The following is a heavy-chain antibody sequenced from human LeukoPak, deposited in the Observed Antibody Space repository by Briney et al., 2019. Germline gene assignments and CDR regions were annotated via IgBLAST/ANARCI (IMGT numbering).Heavy chain of an antibody. CDR1: GGSISGTNW. Sequence: SGTLSLTCAVSGGSISGTNWWSWVRQPPGKGLEWLGYYYHRGTTNYNPSLKSRVTISVDNSKNQFSLQLSSVTAADTAVYYCARFQGGYTAYDQFAAEPWGQGTLVTVYS. V-gene: IGHV4-4*02. CDR3: ARFQGGYTAYDQFAAEP. CDR2: YYHRGTT. D-gene: IGHD5-12*01. J-gene: IGHJ5*02.